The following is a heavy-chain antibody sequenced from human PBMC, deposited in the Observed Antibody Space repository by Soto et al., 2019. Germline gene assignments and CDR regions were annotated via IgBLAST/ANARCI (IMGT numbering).Heavy chain of an antibody. CDR2: INPSGGST. J-gene: IGHJ6*02. D-gene: IGHD6-19*01. V-gene: IGHV1-46*01. CDR3: ARNIAVAGSLGYYYYGMDV. CDR1: GYTFSSYY. Sequence: SVKVSCKASGYTFSSYYMHWVRQAPGQGLEWMGIINPSGGSTSYAQKFQGRVTMTRDTSTSTVYMELRSLRSEDTAVYYCARNIAVAGSLGYYYYGMDVWGQGTTVTVSS.